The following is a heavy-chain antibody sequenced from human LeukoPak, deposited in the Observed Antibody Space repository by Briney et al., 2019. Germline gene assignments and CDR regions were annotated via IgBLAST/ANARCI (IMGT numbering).Heavy chain of an antibody. CDR2: IYTSGST. V-gene: IGHV4-4*07. Sequence: SETLSLTCTVSGGSISSYYWSWIRQPAGKGLEWIGRIYTSGSTTYNPSLKSRVTMSVDTSKNQFSLKLRSVTAADTAVYYCARRRYCSSTSCYRYYYYYYMDVWGKGTTVTISS. CDR1: GGSISSYY. CDR3: ARRRYCSSTSCYRYYYYYYMDV. D-gene: IGHD2-2*01. J-gene: IGHJ6*03.